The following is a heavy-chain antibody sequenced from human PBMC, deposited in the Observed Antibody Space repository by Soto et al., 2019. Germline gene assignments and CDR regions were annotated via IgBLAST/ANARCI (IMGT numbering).Heavy chain of an antibody. Sequence: ASVKVSCKASGGTFSSYAISWVRQAPGQGLEWMGGIIPIFGTANYAQKFQGRVTITADESTSTAYMELSSLRSEDTAVYYCARDRIAVAFDAFDIWGQGTMVTVSS. CDR2: IIPIFGTA. CDR3: ARDRIAVAFDAFDI. D-gene: IGHD6-19*01. J-gene: IGHJ3*02. V-gene: IGHV1-69*13. CDR1: GGTFSSYA.